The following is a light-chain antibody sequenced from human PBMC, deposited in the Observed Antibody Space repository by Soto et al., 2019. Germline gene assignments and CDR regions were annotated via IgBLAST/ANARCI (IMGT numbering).Light chain of an antibody. CDR3: QQYGSSRT. V-gene: IGKV3-20*01. Sequence: EIVLTQSPGTLSLSPGERATLSCRASQSVSSSYFAWYQQKPGQAPRLLIYGASSRATGIPDRFGGSGSGTDFTLTISRLEPEDFAVYYCQQYGSSRTFGQGTKVEIK. CDR1: QSVSSSY. J-gene: IGKJ1*01. CDR2: GAS.